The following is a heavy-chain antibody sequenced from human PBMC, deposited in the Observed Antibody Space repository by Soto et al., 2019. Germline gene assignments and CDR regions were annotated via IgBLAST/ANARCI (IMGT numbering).Heavy chain of an antibody. J-gene: IGHJ4*02. CDR3: AKDLIGHSGSPPYFDY. D-gene: IGHD5-12*01. Sequence: GGSLRLSCAASGFTFSSYGMHWVRQAPGKGLEWVAVISYDGSNKYYADSVKGRFTISRDNSKNTLYLQMNSLRAEDTAVYYCAKDLIGHSGSPPYFDYWGQGTLVTVSS. V-gene: IGHV3-30*18. CDR2: ISYDGSNK. CDR1: GFTFSSYG.